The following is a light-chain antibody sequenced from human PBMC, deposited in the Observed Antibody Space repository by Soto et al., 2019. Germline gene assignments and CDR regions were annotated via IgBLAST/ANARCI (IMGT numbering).Light chain of an antibody. CDR1: QSVSSSY. CDR3: QQYGSSTGT. V-gene: IGKV3-20*01. J-gene: IGKJ1*01. CDR2: GAS. Sequence: EIVLTKSPGTLSLSPGERATLSCRASQSVSSSYLAWYQQKPGQAPRLLIYGASSRVTGIADRFSGSGSGKDFTLTISRLEPEDFAVYYCQQYGSSTGTFGQGTKVEI.